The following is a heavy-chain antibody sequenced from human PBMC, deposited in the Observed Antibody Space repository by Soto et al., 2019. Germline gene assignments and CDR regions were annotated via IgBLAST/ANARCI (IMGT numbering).Heavy chain of an antibody. J-gene: IGHJ1*01. D-gene: IGHD2-2*01. V-gene: IGHV4-61*10. CDR1: GASVGSKSYY. Sequence: QVHLQESGPGQVKPSETLSLTCKVSGASVGSKSYYWTWIRQADGRRLEWIGYIVHIGTAQYNPSRQGRVAFSVDRTRNQVSLTLASVTAAATAVYYCGGEHCYDSHGLVANEYWGQGTLVTVSS. CDR2: IVHIGTA. CDR3: GGEHCYDSHGLVANEY.